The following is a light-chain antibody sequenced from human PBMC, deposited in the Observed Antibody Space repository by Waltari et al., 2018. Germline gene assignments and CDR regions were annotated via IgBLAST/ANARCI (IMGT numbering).Light chain of an antibody. Sequence: QSVLTQPPSASGTPGKRVTITCSGSSSNIGRYIVSWYQQLPGTAPKLLIYIKHQRPSGFPARISGSKAGPSGCGAISGLQSEGEAEYYCALWDDRLNRVVFSGGPKLTVL. J-gene: IGLJ3*02. CDR1: SSNIGRYI. CDR2: IKH. CDR3: ALWDDRLNRVV. V-gene: IGLV1-44*01.